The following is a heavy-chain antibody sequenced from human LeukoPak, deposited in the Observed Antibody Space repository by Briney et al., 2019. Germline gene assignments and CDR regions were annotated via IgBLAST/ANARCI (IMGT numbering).Heavy chain of an antibody. CDR3: AKGIKRWLQPSWHY. V-gene: IGHV3-30-3*01. J-gene: IGHJ4*02. CDR2: ISYDGSNK. Sequence: GGSLRLSCAASGFTFSSYAMHWVRQAPGKGLEWVAVISYDGSNKYYADSVKGRFTISRDNSKNTLYLQMNSLRAEDTAVYYCAKGIKRWLQPSWHYWGQGTLVTVSS. D-gene: IGHD5-24*01. CDR1: GFTFSSYA.